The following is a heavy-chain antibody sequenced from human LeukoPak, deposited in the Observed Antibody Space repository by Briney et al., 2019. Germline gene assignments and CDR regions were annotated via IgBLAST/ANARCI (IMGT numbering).Heavy chain of an antibody. CDR1: GGSISNYY. CDR3: ARATRMPDFDC. Sequence: SETLSLTCTVSGGSISNYYWNWIRQPAGKGLECIGRIYTSGSTYYNPSLKSRVTMSVDTSKNHFSLKLTSVTAADTAMYYCARATRMPDFDCWGQGTLVTVSS. V-gene: IGHV4-4*07. D-gene: IGHD2-2*01. CDR2: IYTSGST. J-gene: IGHJ4*02.